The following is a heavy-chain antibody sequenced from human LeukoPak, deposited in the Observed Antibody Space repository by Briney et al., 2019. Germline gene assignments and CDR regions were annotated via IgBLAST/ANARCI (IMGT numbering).Heavy chain of an antibody. V-gene: IGHV4-59*02. CDR2: IYYSGST. CDR1: GPSVSGHY. D-gene: IGHD6-25*01. CDR3: AGIGYSTGELSY. J-gene: IGHJ4*02. Sequence: PSATLSLTCALSGPSVSGHYRSWTRHPPGEGLEWNGYIYYSGSTNYNPSRKSRFTISVDTSKNQCSLKLSSVTAADTAVYYCAGIGYSTGELSYWGQGTLVTVSS.